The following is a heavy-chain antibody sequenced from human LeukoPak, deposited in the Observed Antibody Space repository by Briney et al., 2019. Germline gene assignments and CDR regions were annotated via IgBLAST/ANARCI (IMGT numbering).Heavy chain of an antibody. V-gene: IGHV3-72*01. J-gene: IGHJ3*02. Sequence: GGSLRLFCAASGFTFSDHYMDWVRQDPGKGLEWVGRARNKVNSNTTEYAAAVQGRFSISRDDSKNSLYLQLNSLKTEDTALYYCARSHYQSSDYFDEDAFDIWGQGTMVTVSS. CDR3: ARSHYQSSDYFDEDAFDI. D-gene: IGHD3-22*01. CDR1: GFTFSDHY. CDR2: ARNKVNSNTT.